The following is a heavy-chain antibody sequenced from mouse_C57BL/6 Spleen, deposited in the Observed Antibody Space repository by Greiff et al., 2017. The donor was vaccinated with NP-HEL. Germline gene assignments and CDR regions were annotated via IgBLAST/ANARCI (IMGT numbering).Heavy chain of an antibody. J-gene: IGHJ2*01. CDR2: ISYDGSN. V-gene: IGHV3-6*01. CDR1: GYSITSGYY. Sequence: EVKLQESGPGLVKPSQSLSLTCSVTGYSITSGYYWNWIRQFPGNKLEWMGYISYDGSNNYNPSLKNRISITRDTSKNQFFLKLNSVTTEDTATYYCARAPSYYYGSSPGYFDYWGQGTTLTVSS. D-gene: IGHD1-1*01. CDR3: ARAPSYYYGSSPGYFDY.